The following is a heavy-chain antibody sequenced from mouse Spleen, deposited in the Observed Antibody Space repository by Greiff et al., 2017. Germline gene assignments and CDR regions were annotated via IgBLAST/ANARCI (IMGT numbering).Heavy chain of an antibody. CDR3: ARHAYCDYAMDY. CDR1: GFTFSSYA. J-gene: IGHJ4*01. V-gene: IGHV5-6-2*01. D-gene: IGHD6-5*01. Sequence: EVKLMESGGGLVKPGGSLKLSCAASGFTFSSYAMSWVRQTPEKRLEWVAAINSNGGSTYYPDTVKDRFTISRDNAKNTLYLQMSSLRSEDTALYYCARHAYCDYAMDYWGQGTSVTVSS. CDR2: INSNGGST.